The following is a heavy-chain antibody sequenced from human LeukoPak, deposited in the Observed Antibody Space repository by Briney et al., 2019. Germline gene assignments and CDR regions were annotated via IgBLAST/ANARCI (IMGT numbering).Heavy chain of an antibody. J-gene: IGHJ4*02. CDR1: GFTVNSNY. V-gene: IGHV3-66*02. CDR2: IYTGGST. D-gene: IGHD6-6*01. Sequence: GGSLRLSCAASGFTVNSNYMSWVRQAPGKGLEWVSLIYTGGSTYYADSVKGRFTISRDNFKNTLYLQMNSLRPEDTAVYYCARGFGKVAANVFGGYTMDVWGQGTLVTVSS. CDR3: ARGFGKVAANVFGGYTMDV.